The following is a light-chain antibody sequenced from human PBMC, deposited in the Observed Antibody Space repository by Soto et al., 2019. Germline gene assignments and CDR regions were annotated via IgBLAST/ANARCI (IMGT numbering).Light chain of an antibody. CDR2: LNSDGSH. Sequence: QSVLTQSPSASASLGASVKLTCTLSSGHSSYAIAWHQQQPEKGPRYLMRLNSDGSHSKGDGIPDRFSGSSSGAERYLTISSLQSEDEAVYYCQTWGTGPVVFGGGTKVTVL. CDR3: QTWGTGPVV. J-gene: IGLJ2*01. CDR1: SGHSSYA. V-gene: IGLV4-69*01.